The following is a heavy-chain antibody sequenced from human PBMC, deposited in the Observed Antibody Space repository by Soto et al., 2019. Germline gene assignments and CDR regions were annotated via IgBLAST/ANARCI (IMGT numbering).Heavy chain of an antibody. D-gene: IGHD4-17*01. J-gene: IGHJ4*02. CDR2: MYSSGSN. CDR3: ASHPYGVMGYFDY. Sequence: QVQLQESGPGLVKPSETLSLTCTVSGGSISSYYWSWIRQSPGKGLEWIGYMYSSGSNSYNPSLKSRVTISVATSTNQFSLKLTSVTAADTAVYYCASHPYGVMGYFDYWGQGTLVTVSS. CDR1: GGSISSYY. V-gene: IGHV4-59*01.